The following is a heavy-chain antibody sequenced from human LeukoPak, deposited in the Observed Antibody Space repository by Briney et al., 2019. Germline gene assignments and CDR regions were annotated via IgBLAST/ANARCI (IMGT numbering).Heavy chain of an antibody. V-gene: IGHV4-39*02. J-gene: IGHJ6*03. CDR3: SRSHDYGGLYFYYYMDV. D-gene: IGHD4-23*01. CDR1: GGSISSRSNY. Sequence: SETLSLTCTVSGGSISSRSNYWGWIRQTPGKGLEWIGNLDSSGSTYYNPSLKSRVTISVGTSKNHFYLNLGAVTAADTAIYFCSRSHDYGGLYFYYYMDVWGKGTTVTVSS. CDR2: LDSSGST.